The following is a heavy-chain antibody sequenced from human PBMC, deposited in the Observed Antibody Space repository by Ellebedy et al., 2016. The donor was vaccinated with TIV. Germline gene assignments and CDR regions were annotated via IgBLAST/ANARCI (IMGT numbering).Heavy chain of an antibody. CDR3: ARDRNSGYFDY. CDR2: IYSGGST. CDR1: GFDVSNTY. Sequence: GESLKISCAASGFDVSNTYMTWVRQAPGKGLEWGSLIYSGGSTHYADSVKGRFTISRDNSKNTLYLQMNSLRDEDTAVYYCARDRNSGYFDYWGQGTLVTVSS. V-gene: IGHV3-53*01. J-gene: IGHJ4*02. D-gene: IGHD1-1*01.